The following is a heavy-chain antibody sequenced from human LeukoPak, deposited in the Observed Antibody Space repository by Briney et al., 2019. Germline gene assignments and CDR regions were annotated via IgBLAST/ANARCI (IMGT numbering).Heavy chain of an antibody. J-gene: IGHJ5*02. Sequence: GESLKISCKGSGYRFANYWIGWVRQMPGKGLEWMGIIYPGDSDTRYSPSFQGQVTISADKSISTAYLQWNSLKASDSAMYYCAREPIGYCSGNSCRNWFDPWGQGTLVTVSS. CDR1: GYRFANYW. CDR3: AREPIGYCSGNSCRNWFDP. CDR2: IYPGDSDT. V-gene: IGHV5-51*01. D-gene: IGHD2-2*01.